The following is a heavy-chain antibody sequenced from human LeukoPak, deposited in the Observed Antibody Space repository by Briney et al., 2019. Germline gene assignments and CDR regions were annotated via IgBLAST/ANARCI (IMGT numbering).Heavy chain of an antibody. J-gene: IGHJ4*02. V-gene: IGHV4-30-2*01. D-gene: IGHD3-10*01. CDR1: GGSISSGGYS. Sequence: SETLSLTCAVPGGSISSGGYSWSWIRQPPGKGLEWIGYIYHSGSTYYNPSLKSRVTISVDRSKNQFSLKLSSVTAADTAVYYCARVRSSGSGSYTFYFDYWGQGTLVTVSS. CDR3: ARVRSSGSGSYTFYFDY. CDR2: IYHSGST.